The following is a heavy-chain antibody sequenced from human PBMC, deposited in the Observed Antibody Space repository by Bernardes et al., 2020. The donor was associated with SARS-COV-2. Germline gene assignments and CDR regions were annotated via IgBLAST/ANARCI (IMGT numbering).Heavy chain of an antibody. J-gene: IGHJ4*02. CDR2: LSNSDSST. CDR3: ANQVGSYSPYYFDY. V-gene: IGHV3-23*01. Sequence: GGSLRLSCTVSGFTFSSQGMSWVRQAPGKGLEWVSALSNSDSSTYYPDSVKGRFTISRDKSKNTLYLQMNSLRAEDTAVYYCANQVGSYSPYYFDYWGQGTLVTVSS. CDR1: GFTFSSQG. D-gene: IGHD1-26*01.